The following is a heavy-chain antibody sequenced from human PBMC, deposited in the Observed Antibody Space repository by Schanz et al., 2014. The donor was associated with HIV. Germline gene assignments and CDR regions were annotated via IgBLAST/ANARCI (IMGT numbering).Heavy chain of an antibody. CDR2: ISYDGSNK. CDR1: GFTFSDHG. CDR3: ANEEVPNDY. V-gene: IGHV3-33*06. J-gene: IGHJ4*02. Sequence: QLQLVESGGGVVRPGTSLRLSCAASGFTFSDHGMHWVRQAPGKGLEWVAFISYDGSNKYYADSVKGRFTISRDNSKNTLYLQMNSLRVEDTAVYYCANEEVPNDYWGQGTLVTVSS.